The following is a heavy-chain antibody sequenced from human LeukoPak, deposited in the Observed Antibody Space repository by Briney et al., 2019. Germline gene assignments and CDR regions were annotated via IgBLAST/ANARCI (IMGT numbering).Heavy chain of an antibody. Sequence: ASVKVSCKASGYTFTSYYMHWVRQAPGRGLEWMGWISAYNGNTNYAQKLQGRVTMTTDTSTSTAYMELRSLRSDDTAVYYCARDQHEIVVVPAAVDFDYWGQGTLVTVSS. J-gene: IGHJ4*02. D-gene: IGHD2-2*01. CDR1: GYTFTSYY. CDR3: ARDQHEIVVVPAAVDFDY. V-gene: IGHV1-18*01. CDR2: ISAYNGNT.